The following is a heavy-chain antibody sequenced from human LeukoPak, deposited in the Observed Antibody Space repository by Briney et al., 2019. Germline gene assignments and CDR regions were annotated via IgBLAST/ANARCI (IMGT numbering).Heavy chain of an antibody. D-gene: IGHD3-16*02. J-gene: IGHJ4*02. CDR3: AKDPHSMITFGGVIAPPSDY. CDR1: GFTFSSYV. Sequence: GGSLRLSCAAAGFTFSSYVMTWVRQAPGKGLEWVSAISGSGGSTYYADSVKGRFTISRDNSKNTLYLQMNSLRAEDTAVYYCAKDPHSMITFGGVIAPPSDYWGQGTLVTVSS. V-gene: IGHV3-23*01. CDR2: ISGSGGST.